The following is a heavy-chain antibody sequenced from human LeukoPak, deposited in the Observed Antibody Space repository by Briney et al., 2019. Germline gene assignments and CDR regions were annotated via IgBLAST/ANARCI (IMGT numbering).Heavy chain of an antibody. CDR1: GFTFSSYW. Sequence: GGSLRLSCAASGFTFSSYWMSWVRQAPGKGLEWVSVIYSGGSTYYADSVKGRFTISRDNSKKTLYLQMNSLRAEDTAVYYCASGGAFHYGSGSYYYNDAFDIWGQGTMVTVSS. CDR3: ASGGAFHYGSGSYYYNDAFDI. J-gene: IGHJ3*02. D-gene: IGHD3-10*01. V-gene: IGHV3-53*01. CDR2: IYSGGST.